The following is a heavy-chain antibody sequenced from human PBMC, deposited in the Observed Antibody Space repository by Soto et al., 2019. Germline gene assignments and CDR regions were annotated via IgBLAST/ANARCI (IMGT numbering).Heavy chain of an antibody. J-gene: IGHJ4*02. CDR3: ARQESLVGDYVIYFDY. V-gene: IGHV4-39*01. Sequence: QLQLQESGPGLVKPSETLSLTCTVSGGSISSSSYYWGWIRQPPGKGLEWIGSIYYSGSTYYNPSLKSRVTISVDTSKNQFSLKLSSVTAADTAVYYCARQESLVGDYVIYFDYWGQGTLVTVSS. CDR2: IYYSGST. CDR1: GGSISSSSYY. D-gene: IGHD4-17*01.